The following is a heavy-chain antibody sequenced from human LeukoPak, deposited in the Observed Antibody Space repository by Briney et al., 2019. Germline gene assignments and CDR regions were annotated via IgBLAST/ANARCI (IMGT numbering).Heavy chain of an antibody. CDR3: AKGGSA. D-gene: IGHD3-10*01. V-gene: IGHV3-9*01. CDR1: GFTFDDYA. J-gene: IGHJ4*02. CDR2: ISWNSGSI. Sequence: GGSLRLSCAASGFTFDDYATHWVRQAPGKGLEWVSGISWNSGSIGYADSVKGRFTISRDNAKNSLYLQMNSLRAEDTALYYCAKGGSAWGQGALVTVSS.